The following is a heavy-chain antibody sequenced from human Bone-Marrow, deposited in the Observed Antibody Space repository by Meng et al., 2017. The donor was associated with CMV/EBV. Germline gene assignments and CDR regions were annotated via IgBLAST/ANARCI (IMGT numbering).Heavy chain of an antibody. CDR2: INPSGSST. Sequence: ASVKVSCKASGYTFTSYYMHWVRQAPGQGLEWMGRINPSGSSTSYAQKFQGRVTMTRDTSTSTVYMELSSLRSEDTAVYYCARASRLYGSSWYMGDYWGQGNLVTVSS. V-gene: IGHV1-46*01. CDR1: GYTFTSYY. D-gene: IGHD6-13*01. CDR3: ARASRLYGSSWYMGDY. J-gene: IGHJ4*02.